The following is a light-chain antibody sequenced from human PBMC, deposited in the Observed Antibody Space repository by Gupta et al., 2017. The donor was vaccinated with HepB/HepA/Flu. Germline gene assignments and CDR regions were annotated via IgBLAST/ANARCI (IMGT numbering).Light chain of an antibody. CDR2: SNN. CDR1: SSNIGSDT. J-gene: IGLJ3*02. V-gene: IGLV1-44*01. Sequence: QSVLPQPPSASGTPGQRVTISCSGSSSNIGSDTVTWYQQLPGTAPKVLIYSNNQRPSGVPDRFSGSKSGTSASLAISGLQAEDEADYYCATWDDSRNGWVVGGGTKLTVL. CDR3: ATWDDSRNGWV.